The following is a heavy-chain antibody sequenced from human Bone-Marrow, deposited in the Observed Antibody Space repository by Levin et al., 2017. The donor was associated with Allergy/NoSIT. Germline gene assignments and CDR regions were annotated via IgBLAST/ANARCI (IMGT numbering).Heavy chain of an antibody. CDR3: ARGIGYYYDSGGPFDY. CDR1: GYTFGDYP. J-gene: IGHJ4*02. V-gene: IGHV3-49*03. Sequence: PGESLKISCKASGYTFGDYPLSWFRQAPGKGLQWVGFIRTENYGGTIEYAASVKGRFTIARGDSESIAYLLMNSLKTEDTAVYYCARGIGYYYDSGGPFDYWGQGTLVTVSS. D-gene: IGHD3-22*01. CDR2: IRTENYGGTI.